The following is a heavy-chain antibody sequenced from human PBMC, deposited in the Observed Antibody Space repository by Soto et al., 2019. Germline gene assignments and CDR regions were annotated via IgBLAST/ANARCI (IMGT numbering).Heavy chain of an antibody. D-gene: IGHD4-4*01. CDR3: ARGGGVTTTGDDY. J-gene: IGHJ4*02. CDR2: IYHSGST. V-gene: IGHV4-30-2*01. CDR1: GGSINTATHS. Sequence: QLQLQESGSGLVKPSQTLSLTCAVSGGSINTATHSWSWIRQPPGKGLEWIGYIYHSGSTYYNPSAKRRFPSPIDKSTHQFSPRRSSVTAADTAVYYCARGGGVTTTGDDYWGQGILVTVSS.